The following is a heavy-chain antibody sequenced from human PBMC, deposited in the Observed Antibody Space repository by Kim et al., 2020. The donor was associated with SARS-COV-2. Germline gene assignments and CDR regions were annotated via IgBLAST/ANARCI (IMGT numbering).Heavy chain of an antibody. CDR2: GNP. V-gene: IGHV7-4-1*02. CDR3: ARDGGFDY. J-gene: IGHJ4*02. D-gene: IGHD2-15*01. Sequence: GNPTYAQGFTGRFVFSLDTSVSTAYLQISSLKAEDTAVYYCARDGGFDYWGQGTLVTVSS.